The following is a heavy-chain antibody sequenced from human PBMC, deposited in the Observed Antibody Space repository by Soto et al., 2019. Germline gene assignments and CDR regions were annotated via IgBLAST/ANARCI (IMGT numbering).Heavy chain of an antibody. J-gene: IGHJ4*02. CDR2: ISAYNGNT. V-gene: IGHV1-18*01. CDR3: ARSSYCSSTSCSPYYFDY. Sequence: ASVKVSCKASGYTFTSYGISWVRQAPGQGLEWMGWISAYNGNTNYAQKLQGRVTMTTDTSTSTAYMELRSLRSDDTAVYYCARSSYCSSTSCSPYYFDYWGQGTLVTSPQ. D-gene: IGHD2-2*01. CDR1: GYTFTSYG.